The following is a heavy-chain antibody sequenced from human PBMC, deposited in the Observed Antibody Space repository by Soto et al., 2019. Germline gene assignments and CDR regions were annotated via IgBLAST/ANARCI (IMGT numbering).Heavy chain of an antibody. Sequence: SSVKVSCKASGYTFTSYGISWVRQAPGQGLEWMGWISAYNGNTNYAQKLQGRVTMTTDTSTRTAYMELRRLRSDDTAVYYCARDQFRGFGPGYWGQGTLVTVSS. J-gene: IGHJ4*02. V-gene: IGHV1-18*01. CDR2: ISAYNGNT. CDR3: ARDQFRGFGPGY. CDR1: GYTFTSYG. D-gene: IGHD3-10*01.